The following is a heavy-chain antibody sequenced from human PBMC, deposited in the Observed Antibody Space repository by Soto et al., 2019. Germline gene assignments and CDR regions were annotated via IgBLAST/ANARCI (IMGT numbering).Heavy chain of an antibody. V-gene: IGHV4-4*02. CDR2: IYHSGIT. Sequence: PSETLSLTCAVSGGSISSSNCWSWVRQPPGKGLEWIGEIYHSGITNYTPSLKSRVTMSVDKSKNQFSLKLSSVTAADTAVYYCARVSGSYYYGMDVWGQGTTVTVSS. CDR3: ARVSGSYYYGMDV. J-gene: IGHJ6*02. D-gene: IGHD1-26*01. CDR1: GGSISSSNC.